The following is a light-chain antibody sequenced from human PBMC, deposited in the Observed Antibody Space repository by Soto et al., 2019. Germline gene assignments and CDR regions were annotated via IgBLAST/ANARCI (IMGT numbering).Light chain of an antibody. J-gene: IGKJ1*01. CDR2: GAS. CDR1: QSVATN. CDR3: QQYNNWPQT. V-gene: IGKV3-15*01. Sequence: EAVLTQSPATLSVSPWERATLSCRASQSVATNLAWYQQRPGQAPRLLIYGASKRAIGLPARFSGSGSGTEFTLTITSLQSEDFAVYYCQQYNNWPQTFGQGTKVDI.